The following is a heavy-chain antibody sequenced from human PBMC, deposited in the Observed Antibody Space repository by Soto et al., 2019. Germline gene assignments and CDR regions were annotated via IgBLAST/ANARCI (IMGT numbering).Heavy chain of an antibody. CDR2: IYYSGST. CDR3: ATTTIISGRESPFDY. Sequence: SSETLSLTCAVSGFSISTYYWSWIRQPPGKGLEWIGYIYYSGSTNYNPSLKSRVTMSVDTSNNQFSLELSSVTAADTAMYYCATTTIISGRESPFDYWGQGTQVTVSS. J-gene: IGHJ4*02. CDR1: GFSISTYY. D-gene: IGHD5-12*01. V-gene: IGHV4-59*08.